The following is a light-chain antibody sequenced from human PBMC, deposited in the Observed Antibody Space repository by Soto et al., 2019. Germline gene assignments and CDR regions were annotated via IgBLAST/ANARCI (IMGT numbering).Light chain of an antibody. V-gene: IGKV1-17*01. J-gene: IGKJ4*01. CDR2: CAS. CDR1: QGIRND. CDR3: LQHFMYPLT. Sequence: DIQMTQSPSSLSASVGDRVTITCRASQGIRNDLGWYQQKPGMAPKRLNYCASTCQGGVPSRFSGSASGTDFTLTISSPQPEDLATYYCLQHFMYPLTFGGGTKVEIK.